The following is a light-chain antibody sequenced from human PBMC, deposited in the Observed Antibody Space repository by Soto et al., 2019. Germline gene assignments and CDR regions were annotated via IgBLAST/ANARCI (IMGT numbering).Light chain of an antibody. CDR3: QQSYSTPPWT. Sequence: DFQMTQSPSSLSASVGDRVTITFRGSQSISNNLSWYQQKPGKAPKLLMYAASTLQDGVPSRFSGSGSGTDFTLTIRSLQPEDFATYYCQQSYSTPPWTFGQGTKVDIK. CDR2: AAS. J-gene: IGKJ1*01. CDR1: QSISNN. V-gene: IGKV1-39*01.